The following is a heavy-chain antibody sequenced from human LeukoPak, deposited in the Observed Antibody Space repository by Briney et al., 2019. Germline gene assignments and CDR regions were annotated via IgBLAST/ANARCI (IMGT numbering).Heavy chain of an antibody. V-gene: IGHV1-18*01. Sequence: GASVKVSCKASGYTFTSYGISWVRQAPGQGLEWMGWISAYNGNTNYAQKLQGRVTMTTDTSTSTAYMELRRLRSDDTAVYYCARDHGNVVVPAASDYWGQGTLVTVSS. CDR2: ISAYNGNT. CDR1: GYTFTSYG. CDR3: ARDHGNVVVPAASDY. D-gene: IGHD2-2*01. J-gene: IGHJ4*02.